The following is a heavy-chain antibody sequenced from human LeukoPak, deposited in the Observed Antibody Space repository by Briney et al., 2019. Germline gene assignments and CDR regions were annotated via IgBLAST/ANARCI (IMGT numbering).Heavy chain of an antibody. D-gene: IGHD2-2*02. V-gene: IGHV3-23*01. CDR2: ISGSGGST. CDR3: AKDSGPYCSSTSCYTGFFDY. Sequence: GGSLRLSCAASGFTFSSYAMGWVRQAPGKGQEWVSAISGSGGSTYYADSVKGRFTISRDNSKNTLYLQMNSLRAEDTAVYYCAKDSGPYCSSTSCYTGFFDYWGQGTLVTVSS. J-gene: IGHJ4*02. CDR1: GFTFSSYA.